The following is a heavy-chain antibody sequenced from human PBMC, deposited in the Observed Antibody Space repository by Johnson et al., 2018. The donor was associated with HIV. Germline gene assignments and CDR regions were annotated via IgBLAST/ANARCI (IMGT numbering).Heavy chain of an antibody. CDR1: GFIFDDHG. J-gene: IGHJ3*02. D-gene: IGHD4-17*01. CDR2: ISGSGGST. Sequence: VQLVESGGGLVQPGGSLRLSCAASGFIFDDHGMTWVRQAPGKGLEWVSGISGSGGSTYYADSVKGRFTISRDNSKNTLYLQMNSLRAEDTAVYFCAKGVASTTVAAFDIWGQGTMVTVSS. V-gene: IGHV3-23*04. CDR3: AKGVASTTVAAFDI.